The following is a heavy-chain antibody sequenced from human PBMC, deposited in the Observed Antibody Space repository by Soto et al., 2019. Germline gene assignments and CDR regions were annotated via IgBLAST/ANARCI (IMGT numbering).Heavy chain of an antibody. CDR2: ISYDGSNK. D-gene: IGHD5-18*01. J-gene: IGHJ6*02. CDR1: GFTFSSYG. Sequence: QVQLVESGGGVVQPGRSLRLSCAASGFTFSSYGMHWVRQAPGKGLEWVAVISYDGSNKYYADSVKGRFTISRDNSKNTLYLQMNSLRAEDTAVYYCAKDLVRVYGYGLSYYYYYGMDVWGQGTTVTVSS. V-gene: IGHV3-30*18. CDR3: AKDLVRVYGYGLSYYYYYGMDV.